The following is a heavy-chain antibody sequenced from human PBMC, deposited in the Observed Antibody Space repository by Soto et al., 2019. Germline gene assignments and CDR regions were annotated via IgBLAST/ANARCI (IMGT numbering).Heavy chain of an antibody. Sequence: EVQLLESGGGLVQPGGSLRLSCAASGFTFSSYAMSWVRQAPGKGLEWVAAISGIGGSTYYADSVKGRFTISRDNSKNTLYLQMNSLRAEDTAVYYCAKRSGYSSGWIDYWGQGTLVTVSS. J-gene: IGHJ4*02. CDR3: AKRSGYSSGWIDY. D-gene: IGHD6-19*01. V-gene: IGHV3-23*01. CDR1: GFTFSSYA. CDR2: ISGIGGST.